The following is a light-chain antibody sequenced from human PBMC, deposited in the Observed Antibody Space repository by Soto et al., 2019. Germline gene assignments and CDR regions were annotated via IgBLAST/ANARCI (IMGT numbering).Light chain of an antibody. Sequence: EIVLTQSPGTLSLSPGERATLSCRASQSINSNSFAWYQQKPGQAPRPLLYGISTRATGVPDRFSGSGSGTDFTLTIGRLEPEDFAVYYCQEYGSSPFTFGPGTTVDIK. CDR1: QSINSNS. V-gene: IGKV3-20*01. J-gene: IGKJ3*01. CDR3: QEYGSSPFT. CDR2: GIS.